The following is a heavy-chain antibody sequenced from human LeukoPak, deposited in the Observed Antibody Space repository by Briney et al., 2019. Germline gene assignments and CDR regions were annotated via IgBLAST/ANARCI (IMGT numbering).Heavy chain of an antibody. V-gene: IGHV4-59*13. CDR3: ARGRSGSYHSPFDY. J-gene: IGHJ4*02. CDR2: IYYSGST. CDR1: GGSISNYY. D-gene: IGHD1-26*01. Sequence: SETLSLTCTVSGGSISNYYWSWIRQPPGKGLEWIGYIYYSGSTNYNPSLERRVTISVDTSKNQFSLKLGSVTAADTAVYYCARGRSGSYHSPFDYWGQGTLVTVSS.